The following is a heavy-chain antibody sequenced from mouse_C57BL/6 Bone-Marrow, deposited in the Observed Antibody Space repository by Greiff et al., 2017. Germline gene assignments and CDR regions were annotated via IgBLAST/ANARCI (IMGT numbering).Heavy chain of an antibody. J-gene: IGHJ4*01. Sequence: EVQLVESGGGLVQPGGSLKLSCAASGFTFSDYGMAWVRQAPRKGPEWVAFISNLAYSIYYADTVTGRFTISRENAKNTLYLEMSSLRSEDTAMYYCARQGTTVVEDYAMDYWGQGTSVTVSS. V-gene: IGHV5-15*01. CDR2: ISNLAYSI. CDR1: GFTFSDYG. D-gene: IGHD1-1*01. CDR3: ARQGTTVVEDYAMDY.